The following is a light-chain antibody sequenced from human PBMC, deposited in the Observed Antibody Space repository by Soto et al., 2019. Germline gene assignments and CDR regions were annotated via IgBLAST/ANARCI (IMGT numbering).Light chain of an antibody. CDR1: QSVLYSSNNKNY. J-gene: IGKJ1*01. CDR3: QQYYRPWT. V-gene: IGKV4-1*01. CDR2: WAS. Sequence: DIVMTQSPDSLAVSLGERATINCKSSQSVLYSSNNKNYLAWYQQKPGQPPKLLIYWASTRESGVPDRVSGSGYGTDFPLTISSLQAEDVAVYYGQQYYRPWTFGQGTKVEIK.